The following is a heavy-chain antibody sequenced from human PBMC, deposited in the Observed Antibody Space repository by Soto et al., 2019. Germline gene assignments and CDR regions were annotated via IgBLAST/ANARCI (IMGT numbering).Heavy chain of an antibody. CDR2: IYYSGST. CDR3: ARHATSGYHHL. CDR1: GGSISGSSYY. V-gene: IGHV4-39*01. D-gene: IGHD3-22*01. J-gene: IGHJ5*02. Sequence: QLQLQESGPRLVKPSETLSLTCTVSGGSISGSSYYWGWYREPPGKGLEWIGSIYYSGSTWYTPSLKSRVTISVDTFKNQFSLQLSSVTAADTAVYYCARHATSGYHHLWGQGALVTVSS.